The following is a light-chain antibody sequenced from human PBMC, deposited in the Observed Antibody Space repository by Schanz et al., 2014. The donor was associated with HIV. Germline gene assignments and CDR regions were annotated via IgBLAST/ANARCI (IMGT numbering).Light chain of an antibody. J-gene: IGLJ1*01. CDR3: SSYTSSLTRV. Sequence: QSALTQPASVAGSPGQSITIACTGTSSDIGGYNFVSWYQQHPGKAPKLTIYDVTKRSAGASVRFSGSKSGNTASLTISGLQAEDEADYFCSSYTSSLTRVFGTGTKLTVL. CDR2: DVT. CDR1: SSDIGGYNF. V-gene: IGLV2-14*03.